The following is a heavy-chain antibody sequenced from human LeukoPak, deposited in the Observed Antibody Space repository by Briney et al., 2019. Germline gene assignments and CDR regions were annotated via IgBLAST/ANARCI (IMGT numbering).Heavy chain of an antibody. D-gene: IGHD2-15*01. V-gene: IGHV4-59*08. Sequence: SETLSLTCAVSGGSMSSYHWSWIRQPPGKGLEWIGYIFYSGSTNYNPSLKSRVTISVDTSKNQFSLKLSSVTAADTAVYYCARILDCSSSSCSYGMDVWGQGTTVTVPS. CDR2: IFYSGST. CDR1: GGSMSSYH. J-gene: IGHJ6*02. CDR3: ARILDCSSSSCSYGMDV.